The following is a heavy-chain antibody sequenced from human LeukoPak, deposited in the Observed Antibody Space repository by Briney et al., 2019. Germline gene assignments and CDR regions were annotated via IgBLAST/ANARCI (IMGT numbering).Heavy chain of an antibody. CDR2: ISCFGGRT. Sequence: EGSLRLSCAASGFTFSNYGMSWVRQAPGKGLEWVSAISCFGGRTYYADSVKGRFTISRDNSKNTLELQMNSLRAEDTAVYYCARASSLWYAFDIWGQGTMVTVSS. J-gene: IGHJ3*02. V-gene: IGHV3-23*01. D-gene: IGHD3-10*01. CDR1: GFTFSNYG. CDR3: ARASSLWYAFDI.